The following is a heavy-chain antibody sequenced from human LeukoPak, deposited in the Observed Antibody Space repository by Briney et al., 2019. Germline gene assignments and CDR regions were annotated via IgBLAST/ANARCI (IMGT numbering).Heavy chain of an antibody. CDR2: IKQDGSEK. D-gene: IGHD1-26*01. Sequence: GGSLRVSCAASGFSFSSYWMSWVRQAPGKRLEWVANIKQDGSEKYYVDSVKGRFTISRDNAKNSLYLQMNSLRAEDTAVYYCARSVGSSGSYHFDYWGQGTLVAVSS. CDR1: GFSFSSYW. CDR3: ARSVGSSGSYHFDY. V-gene: IGHV3-7*01. J-gene: IGHJ4*02.